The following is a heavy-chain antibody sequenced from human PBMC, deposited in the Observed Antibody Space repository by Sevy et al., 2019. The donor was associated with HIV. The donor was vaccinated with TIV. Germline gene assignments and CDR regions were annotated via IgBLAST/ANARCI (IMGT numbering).Heavy chain of an antibody. CDR1: GFTFSKYS. CDR3: AREGCTKPHDY. V-gene: IGHV3-23*01. J-gene: IGHJ4*02. Sequence: GGSLRLSCAASGFTFSKYSMSWVRQPPGKGLEWVSTLSFGCGEINYADSVKGRFTISEDNSKSSMYLQMNNLRAEDTAVYYCAREGCTKPHDYWGQGTLVTVSS. D-gene: IGHD2-8*01. CDR2: LSFGCGEI.